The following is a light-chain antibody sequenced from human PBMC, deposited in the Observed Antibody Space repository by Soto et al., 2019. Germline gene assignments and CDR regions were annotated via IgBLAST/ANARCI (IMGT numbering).Light chain of an antibody. J-gene: IGKJ5*01. CDR3: QQYGSSIT. CDR1: QSVSSN. Sequence: ILMTQAPTTLSVSPGARATLSCRASQSVSSNVAWYQQKPGQAPRLLIYGASSRATGIPDRFSGSGSGTDFTLTISRLEPEDFAVYYCQQYGSSITFGQGTRLEIK. CDR2: GAS. V-gene: IGKV3-20*01.